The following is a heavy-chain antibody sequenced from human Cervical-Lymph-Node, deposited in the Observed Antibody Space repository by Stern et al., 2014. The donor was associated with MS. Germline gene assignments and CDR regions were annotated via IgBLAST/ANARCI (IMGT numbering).Heavy chain of an antibody. J-gene: IGHJ6*02. CDR1: GVFISRGGDY. CDR3: ARDVYSDSRRGLDV. D-gene: IGHD5-12*01. Sequence: QVQLVQSGPGLVRPSQTLSLTCTVSGVFISRGGDYWTWIRQHPGKGLEGIGSIYYSGSTYYNPSLKGRLLISLDTSGNHFSLNLNSVTAADTAVYYCARDVYSDSRRGLDVWGQGTTVTVSS. V-gene: IGHV4-31*03. CDR2: IYYSGST.